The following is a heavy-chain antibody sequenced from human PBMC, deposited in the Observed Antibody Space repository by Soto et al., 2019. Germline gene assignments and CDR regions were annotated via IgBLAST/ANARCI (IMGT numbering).Heavy chain of an antibody. CDR3: ARDPAP. Sequence: QVQLQESGPGLVKPSQTLSLTCTVSGGSISTGGYYWNRIRQHPGKGLECIGYIYNSATTYYIPSIKSRVTISVDTSKNQFSLKLSSVTVADTAVYYCARDPAPWGQGALVTVSS. J-gene: IGHJ5*02. CDR1: GGSISTGGYY. CDR2: IYNSATT. V-gene: IGHV4-31*03.